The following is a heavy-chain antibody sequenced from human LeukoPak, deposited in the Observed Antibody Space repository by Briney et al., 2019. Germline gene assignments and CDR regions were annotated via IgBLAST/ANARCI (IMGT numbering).Heavy chain of an antibody. CDR2: IYTSGST. CDR3: ARSGHGYYYDSSGYYWAY. CDR1: GGSISSYY. V-gene: IGHV4-4*07. Sequence: PSETLSRTCTVSGGSISSYYWSWIRQPAGKGLEWIGRIYTSGSTNYNPSLKSRVTMSVDTSKNQFSLKLSSVTAADTAVYYCARSGHGYYYDSSGYYWAYWGQGTLVTVSS. D-gene: IGHD3-22*01. J-gene: IGHJ4*02.